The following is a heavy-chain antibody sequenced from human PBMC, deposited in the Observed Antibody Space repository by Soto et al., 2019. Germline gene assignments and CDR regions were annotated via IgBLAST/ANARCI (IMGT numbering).Heavy chain of an antibody. J-gene: IGHJ5*01. Sequence: EVQLVESGGGLVQPGRSLRLSCAASGFYFDDFAMHWVRQAPGKGLEWVSSISWNSGSIGYADSSKGRFTISRDNAKNSLYLQMNNLRGEDTAVYYCAKDREAYSGWFESWGQGTVVSVSS. CDR3: AKDREAYSGWFES. D-gene: IGHD4-4*01. V-gene: IGHV3-9*01. CDR1: GFYFDDFA. CDR2: ISWNSGSI.